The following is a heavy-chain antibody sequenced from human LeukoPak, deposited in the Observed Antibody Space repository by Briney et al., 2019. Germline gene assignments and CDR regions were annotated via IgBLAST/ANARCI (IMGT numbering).Heavy chain of an antibody. CDR2: ISGSGSST. Sequence: PGGSLRLSCAASGFTFSSYAMSWVRQAPGKGLEWVSAISGSGSSTYYADSVKGRFTISRDNSKNTLYLQMNSLRAEDTAVYYCARASDYYGSGTYPYWGQGTLVTVSS. J-gene: IGHJ4*02. CDR1: GFTFSSYA. V-gene: IGHV3-23*01. CDR3: ARASDYYGSGTYPY. D-gene: IGHD3-10*01.